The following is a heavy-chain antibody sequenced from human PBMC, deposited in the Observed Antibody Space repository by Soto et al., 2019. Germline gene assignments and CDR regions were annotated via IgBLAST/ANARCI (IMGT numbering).Heavy chain of an antibody. Sequence: QVQLVESGGGVVQPGRSLRLYCAASGFTFSSYGMHWVRQAPGKGLAWVALIWFDGSDKYYTESVKGRFTISRDNYQSMLYLQMNSLRAEATAVYYCARLYCSAASCYSVGACDIMGQGTMVTVSS. CDR1: GFTFSSYG. CDR3: ARLYCSAASCYSVGACDI. J-gene: IGHJ3*02. V-gene: IGHV3-33*01. D-gene: IGHD2-15*01. CDR2: IWFDGSDK.